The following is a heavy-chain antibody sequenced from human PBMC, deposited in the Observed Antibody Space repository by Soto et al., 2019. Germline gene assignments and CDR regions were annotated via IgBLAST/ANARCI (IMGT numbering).Heavy chain of an antibody. D-gene: IGHD3-16*02. J-gene: IGHJ4*02. CDR1: GFTFSSYW. Sequence: EVQLVESGGGLVQPGGSLRLSCAASGFTFSSYWMSWVRQAPGKGLEWVANIKQDGSENYYVDSVKGRFTISRDNAKNSLYLQMNSLRAEDTAVYYCARIKNYDYIWGSYRGRGVFDYWGQGTLVTVSS. CDR3: ARIKNYDYIWGSYRGRGVFDY. CDR2: IKQDGSEN. V-gene: IGHV3-7*01.